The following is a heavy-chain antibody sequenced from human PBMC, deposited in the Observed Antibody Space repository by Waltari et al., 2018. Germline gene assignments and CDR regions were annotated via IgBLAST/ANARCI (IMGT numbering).Heavy chain of an antibody. CDR1: GFIFSNYW. J-gene: IGHJ4*02. CDR2: INEDGSGA. V-gene: IGHV3-7*01. CDR3: ARPPGRQLDY. D-gene: IGHD3-10*01. Sequence: EVQLVESGGDLVQPGGSLRLSCVVSGFIFSNYWMTWIRQVPGKGLEWVANINEDGSGAQYADSVKGRFTVSRDNAKNSLYLQINSLRVEDTAVYFCARPPGRQLDYWGQGTLVTVSS.